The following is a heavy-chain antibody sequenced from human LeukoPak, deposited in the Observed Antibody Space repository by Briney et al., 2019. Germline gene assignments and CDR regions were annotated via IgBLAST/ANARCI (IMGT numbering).Heavy chain of an antibody. CDR2: ISAYSGDT. D-gene: IGHD4-23*01. J-gene: IGHJ4*02. CDR1: GYTFTSYG. V-gene: IGHV1-18*01. Sequence: GASVKVSCKASGYTFTSYGISWVRQAPGQGLEWMGWISAYSGDTNYAQKLQGRVTMTTDTSTSTAYMELRSLRSDDTAVYYCARDWGGNSADLFDYWGQGTLVTVSS. CDR3: ARDWGGNSADLFDY.